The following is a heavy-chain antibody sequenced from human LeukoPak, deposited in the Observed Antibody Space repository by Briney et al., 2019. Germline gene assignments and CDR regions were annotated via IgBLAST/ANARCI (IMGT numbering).Heavy chain of an antibody. CDR1: GCTFTSYG. CDR2: ISSFNGNT. Sequence: ASVKVSCKASGCTFTSYGISWVRQAPGQGLEWMGWISSFNGNTKYVQKLQGRVTMTTDRSTNTAYMELSSLRSDDTAIYYCARGLIDYSNYPNWFDPWGQGTLVTVSS. V-gene: IGHV1-18*01. CDR3: ARGLIDYSNYPNWFDP. J-gene: IGHJ5*02. D-gene: IGHD4-11*01.